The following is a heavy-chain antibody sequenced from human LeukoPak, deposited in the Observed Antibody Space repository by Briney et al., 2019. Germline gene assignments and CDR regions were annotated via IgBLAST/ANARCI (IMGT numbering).Heavy chain of an antibody. CDR2: INHSGST. D-gene: IGHD2-2*01. CDR1: GGSFSGYY. V-gene: IGHV4-34*01. J-gene: IGHJ6*02. CDR3: ARGGIVVVPAALYYYYHGMDV. Sequence: SETLSLTCAVYGGSFSGYYWSWIRQPPGKGLEWIGEINHSGSTNYNPSLKSRVTISVDASKNQFSLKLSSVTAADTAVYYCARGGIVVVPAALYYYYHGMDVWGQGTTVTVSS.